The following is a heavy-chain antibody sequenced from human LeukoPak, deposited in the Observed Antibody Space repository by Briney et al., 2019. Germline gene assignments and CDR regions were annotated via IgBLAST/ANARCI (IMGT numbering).Heavy chain of an antibody. Sequence: GASVKDSCKASGGTFRSYAISWVRQAPGQELEWMEGIIPFFGSSNYAQKLQGRDTITTDESTSTAYMELSSLRSEDTAVYYCARDNYAGANWFDPWGQGTLVTVSS. CDR3: ARDNYAGANWFDP. V-gene: IGHV1-69*05. D-gene: IGHD1-7*01. CDR2: IIPFFGSS. CDR1: GGTFRSYA. J-gene: IGHJ5*02.